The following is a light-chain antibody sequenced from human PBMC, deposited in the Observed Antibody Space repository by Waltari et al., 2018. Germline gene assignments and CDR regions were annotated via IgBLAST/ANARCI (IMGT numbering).Light chain of an antibody. Sequence: SYELTQPPSVSVSPGQTARITCPGDALPKQYAYWYQQKPDQAPVLLIYKDRERSYGIPERFSRSSSGTTVTLTSSGVQADDEADYYCQSADSSGTQGVFGTGTKVTVL. J-gene: IGLJ1*01. CDR2: KDR. CDR1: ALPKQY. CDR3: QSADSSGTQGV. V-gene: IGLV3-25*03.